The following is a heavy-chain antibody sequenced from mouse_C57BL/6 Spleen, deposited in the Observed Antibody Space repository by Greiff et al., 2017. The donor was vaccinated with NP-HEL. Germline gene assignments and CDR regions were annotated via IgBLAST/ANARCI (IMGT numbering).Heavy chain of an antibody. V-gene: IGHV1-81*01. CDR3: ARCGDGYYPTRWDY. CDR2: IYPRSGNT. D-gene: IGHD2-3*01. CDR1: GYTFTSYG. Sequence: QVHVKQSGAELARPGASVKLSCKASGYTFTSYGISWVKQRTGQGLEWIGEIYPRSGNTYYNEKFKGKATLTADKSSSTAYMELRSLTSEDSAVYFCARCGDGYYPTRWDYWGQGTSVTVSS. J-gene: IGHJ4*01.